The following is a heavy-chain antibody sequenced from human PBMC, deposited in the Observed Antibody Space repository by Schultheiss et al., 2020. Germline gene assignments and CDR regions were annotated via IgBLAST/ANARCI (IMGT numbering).Heavy chain of an antibody. V-gene: IGHV4-31*03. D-gene: IGHD5-24*01. Sequence: SETLSLTCTVSGDSINSGGYYWSWIRQQPGKGLKWIGYTYYSGSTYYNPSLKSRVTISIDTSKNQFSLKLTSVTAADTAVYYCAREGDGSFNWFDPWGREPWSPSPQ. CDR1: GDSINSGGYY. J-gene: IGHJ5*02. CDR2: TYYSGST. CDR3: AREGDGSFNWFDP.